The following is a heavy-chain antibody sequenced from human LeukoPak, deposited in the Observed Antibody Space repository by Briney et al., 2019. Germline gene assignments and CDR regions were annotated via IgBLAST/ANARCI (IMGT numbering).Heavy chain of an antibody. CDR2: IYYSGST. CDR1: GGSINSFY. Sequence: SETLSLTCTVSGGSINSFYWSWIRQPPGGGLEWIGYIYYSGSTNYNPSLKSRVTISVDASKNEFSLWLSSVTAADTAVYYCARLARLTLIRGVTGYHSLDVWGKGAKVTVSS. CDR3: ARLARLTLIRGVTGYHSLDV. D-gene: IGHD3-10*01. J-gene: IGHJ6*04. V-gene: IGHV4-59*01.